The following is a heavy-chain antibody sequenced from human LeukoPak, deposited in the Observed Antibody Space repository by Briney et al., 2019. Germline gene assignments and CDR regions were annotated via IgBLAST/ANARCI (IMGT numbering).Heavy chain of an antibody. Sequence: SQTLSLTCTVSGGSISSYYWSWIRQPAGKGLEWIGRIYTSGSTNYNPSLKSRVTMSVDTSKNQFSLKLSSVTAADTAVYYCATIAAPYGMDVWGQGTTVTVSS. J-gene: IGHJ6*02. CDR2: IYTSGST. CDR3: ATIAAPYGMDV. CDR1: GGSISSYY. D-gene: IGHD6-6*01. V-gene: IGHV4-4*07.